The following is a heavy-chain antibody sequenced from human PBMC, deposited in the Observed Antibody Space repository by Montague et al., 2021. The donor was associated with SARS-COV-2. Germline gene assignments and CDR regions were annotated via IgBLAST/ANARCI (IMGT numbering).Heavy chain of an antibody. CDR1: GDSISRSTFY. J-gene: IGHJ4*02. D-gene: IGHD6-19*01. Sequence: SETLSLTCSVSGDSISRSTFYWGWIRQPPGQGLEWIGSVFYTGSTYFNPSLKSRVTISVDASKNQFSLTLSYATAADTAVYYCARHFIRGSGWARGYWGQGTLVTVSS. CDR2: VFYTGST. V-gene: IGHV4-39*01. CDR3: ARHFIRGSGWARGY.